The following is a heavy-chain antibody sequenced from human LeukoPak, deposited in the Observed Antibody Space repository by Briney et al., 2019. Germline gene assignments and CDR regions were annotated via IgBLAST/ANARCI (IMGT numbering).Heavy chain of an antibody. CDR1: GLAFTASA. J-gene: IGHJ4*02. Sequence: GGSLRLSCAASGLAFTASAMSWVRQAPGKGLEWVSAISGSGGSTYYADSVKGRFTISRDNSKNTLYLQMNSLRAEDTAVYYCAKTRRDGYNALDYWGQGTLVTVSS. CDR2: ISGSGGST. V-gene: IGHV3-23*01. CDR3: AKTRRDGYNALDY. D-gene: IGHD5-24*01.